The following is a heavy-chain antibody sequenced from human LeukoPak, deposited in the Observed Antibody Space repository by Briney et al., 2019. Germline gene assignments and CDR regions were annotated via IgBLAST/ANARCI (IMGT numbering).Heavy chain of an antibody. D-gene: IGHD3-9*01. Sequence: ASVKVSCKASGYTFTSYDINWVRQATGQGLEWMGWMNPNSGNTGYAQKFQGRVTMTRNTSISTAYMEPSSLRSEDTAVYYCARGLLQPPPVLRYFDWLKTAYYFDYWGQGTLVTVSS. V-gene: IGHV1-8*01. CDR1: GYTFTSYD. CDR2: MNPNSGNT. CDR3: ARGLLQPPPVLRYFDWLKTAYYFDY. J-gene: IGHJ4*02.